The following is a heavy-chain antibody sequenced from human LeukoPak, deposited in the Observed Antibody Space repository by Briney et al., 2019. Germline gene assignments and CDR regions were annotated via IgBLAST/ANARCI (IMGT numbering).Heavy chain of an antibody. J-gene: IGHJ4*02. V-gene: IGHV1-58*02. Sequence: SVKVSCKASGFTFTSSAMQWVRQARGQRLEWIGWIVVGSGNTNYAQKLQGRVTMTTDTSTSTAYMELRSLRSDDTAVYYCARDYQSVVGATTAGYWGQGTLVTVSS. CDR2: IVVGSGNT. CDR1: GFTFTSSA. D-gene: IGHD1-26*01. CDR3: ARDYQSVVGATTAGY.